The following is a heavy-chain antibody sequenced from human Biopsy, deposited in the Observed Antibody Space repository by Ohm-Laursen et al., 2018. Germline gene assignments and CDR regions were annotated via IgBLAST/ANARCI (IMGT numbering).Heavy chain of an antibody. CDR1: GDSITRSY. Sequence: SQTLSLTCTLSGDSITRSYWGWIRQSPGKGLERIGHVFDRGTTNNNPSARSRFTMSEDTTKKQFSLKMTSVTAADTAVYYCGRREVVITHDAFDTWGQGTMVTVSS. J-gene: IGHJ3*02. V-gene: IGHV4-59*08. CDR2: VFDRGTT. CDR3: GRREVVITHDAFDT. D-gene: IGHD3-22*01.